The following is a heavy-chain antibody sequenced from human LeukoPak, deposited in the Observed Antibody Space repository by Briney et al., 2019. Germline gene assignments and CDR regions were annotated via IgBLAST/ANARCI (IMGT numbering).Heavy chain of an antibody. D-gene: IGHD6-19*01. CDR3: ARGNRKIAVDI. J-gene: IGHJ4*02. Sequence: ASVKVSCKASGYTFTNYAMNWVRQAPGQGLEWMGWINTNTGNPTYAQGFTGRFVFSLDTSVSTAYLQITSLKAEDTAVYYCARGNRKIAVDIWGQGTLVTVSS. CDR1: GYTFTNYA. CDR2: INTNTGNP. V-gene: IGHV7-4-1*02.